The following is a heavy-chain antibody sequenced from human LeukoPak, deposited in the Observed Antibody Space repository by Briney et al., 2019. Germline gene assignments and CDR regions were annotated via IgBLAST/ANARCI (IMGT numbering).Heavy chain of an antibody. V-gene: IGHV3-23*01. CDR2: ISGSGGST. J-gene: IGHJ4*02. Sequence: PGGSLRLSCAASGFTFSSYAMSWVRQAPGKGLEWVSAISGSGGSTYYADSVKGRFTISRDNSKNTLYLQMNSLRAEDTAVYYCATSAGAGSSSWFEWYYFDYWGQGTLVTVSS. CDR1: GFTFSSYA. CDR3: ATSAGAGSSSWFEWYYFDY. D-gene: IGHD6-13*01.